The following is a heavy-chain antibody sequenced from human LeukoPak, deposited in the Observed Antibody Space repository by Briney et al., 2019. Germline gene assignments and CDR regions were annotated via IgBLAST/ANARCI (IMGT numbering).Heavy chain of an antibody. CDR3: ARRNYYHENSGNSLYYFDF. D-gene: IGHD3-22*01. J-gene: IGHJ4*02. V-gene: IGHV1-18*01. CDR2: ISPCNDQT. CDR1: GYTFSSYG. Sequence: GASVKVSCKASGYTFSSYGISWVRQAPGQGLEWVGWISPCNDQTNYLQKVQGRVTMTTDTSTNTAYMELRSLRSDDTAVYYCARRNYYHENSGNSLYYFDFWGQGTLVTVSS.